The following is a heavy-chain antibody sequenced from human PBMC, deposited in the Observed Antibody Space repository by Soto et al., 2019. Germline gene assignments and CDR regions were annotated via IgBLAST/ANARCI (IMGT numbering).Heavy chain of an antibody. CDR3: AREDSGTFDY. D-gene: IGHD1-26*01. CDR1: GINFGSFS. Sequence: GGSLRLSCVTSGINFGSFSMYWVRQAPGKGLEWVSYISSSSSAIYYADSVQGRFTISRDSAKNSLYLQMNSLRDEDTAVYYCAREDSGTFDYWGQGTLVTVSS. CDR2: ISSSSSAI. V-gene: IGHV3-48*02. J-gene: IGHJ4*02.